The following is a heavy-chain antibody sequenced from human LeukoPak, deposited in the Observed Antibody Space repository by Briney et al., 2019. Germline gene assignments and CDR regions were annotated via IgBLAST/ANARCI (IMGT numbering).Heavy chain of an antibody. CDR3: ARPTTVVTRGYYYYYMDV. V-gene: IGHV3-30*04. CDR2: ISYDGSNK. CDR1: GFTFSSYA. D-gene: IGHD4-23*01. Sequence: GGSLRLSCAASGFTFSSYAMHWVRQAPGKGLEWVAVISYDGSNKYYADSVKGRFTISRDNSKNTLYLQMNSLRAEDTAVYYCARPTTVVTRGYYYYYMDVWGKGTTVTVSS. J-gene: IGHJ6*03.